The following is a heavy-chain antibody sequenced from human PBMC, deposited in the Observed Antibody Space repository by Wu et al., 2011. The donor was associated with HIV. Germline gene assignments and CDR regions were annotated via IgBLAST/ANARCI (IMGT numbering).Heavy chain of an antibody. Sequence: QVQLVQSGAEVKKPGASVKVSCKASGYTFTAYYIHWVRQAPGQGLEWMGWIHPNSGDTKYAQKVQGRVTMTRDTSISTAYMELSRLRSDDTAVYYCARPYCSGGNCLGFDYWGQGTLVTVSS. D-gene: IGHD2-15*01. V-gene: IGHV1-2*02. CDR1: GYTFTAYY. CDR2: IHPNSGDT. J-gene: IGHJ4*02. CDR3: ARPYCSGGNCLGFDY.